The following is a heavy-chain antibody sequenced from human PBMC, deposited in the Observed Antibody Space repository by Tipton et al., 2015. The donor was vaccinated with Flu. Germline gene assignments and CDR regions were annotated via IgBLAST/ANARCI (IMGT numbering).Heavy chain of an antibody. CDR2: IYANGQT. J-gene: IGHJ6*02. D-gene: IGHD4-11*01. V-gene: IGHV4-4*07. CDR1: GGSIRNYY. CDR3: ARDDFDYSNNRRNYALDV. Sequence: PGLVKPSETLSLTCTVSGGSIRNYYWSWIRQPAGKGLEWIGRIYANGQTNHNPSLKSRISMSVDTSKNQFSLKLISVTAADTAVYFCARDDFDYSNNRRNYALDVWGQGTTVTVSS.